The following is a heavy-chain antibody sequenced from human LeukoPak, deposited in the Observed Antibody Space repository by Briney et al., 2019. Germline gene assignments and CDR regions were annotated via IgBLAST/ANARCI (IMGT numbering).Heavy chain of an antibody. CDR2: ISYDGSNK. Sequence: GGSLRHSCAASGFTFSSYGMHWVRQAPGKGLEWVAVISYDGSNKYYADSVKGRFTISRDNSKNTLYLQMNSLRAEDTAVYYCAKGGRDSSSWYVDYWGQGTLVTVSS. CDR1: GFTFSSYG. CDR3: AKGGRDSSSWYVDY. D-gene: IGHD6-13*01. J-gene: IGHJ4*02. V-gene: IGHV3-30*18.